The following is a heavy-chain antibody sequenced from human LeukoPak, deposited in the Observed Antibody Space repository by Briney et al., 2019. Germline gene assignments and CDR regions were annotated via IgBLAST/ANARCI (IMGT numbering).Heavy chain of an antibody. D-gene: IGHD3-16*02. CDR2: PLYDGINN. V-gene: IGHV3-30*03. J-gene: IGHJ4*02. Sequence: PGRSLRLSCAASGFTFSNYGMHWVRQAPGKGLGWLPVPLYDGINNYYADSVKGRFTISRDDSNNTLYLQMHSLRAEDTALYFCARDEGAFGGIIVPRDWGQGTLVTVSS. CDR1: GFTFSNYG. CDR3: ARDEGAFGGIIVPRD.